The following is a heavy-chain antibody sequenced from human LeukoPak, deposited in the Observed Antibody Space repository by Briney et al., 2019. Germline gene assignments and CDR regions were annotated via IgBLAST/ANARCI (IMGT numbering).Heavy chain of an antibody. D-gene: IGHD5-12*01. J-gene: IGHJ4*02. V-gene: IGHV3-23*01. CDR3: AKASGYSYNDFYFDY. CDR1: GFTLSSYA. CDR2: ISVSGNT. Sequence: PGGSLRLSCAASGFTLSSYAMCWVRQAPGKGLEWVSAISVSGNTYHADSVKGRFTISRDNSKNTLYLQMNSLRAEDTAVYYCAKASGYSYNDFYFDYWGQGTLVTVSS.